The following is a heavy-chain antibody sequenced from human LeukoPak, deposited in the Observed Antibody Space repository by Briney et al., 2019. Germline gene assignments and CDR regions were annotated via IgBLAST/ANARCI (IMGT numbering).Heavy chain of an antibody. V-gene: IGHV4-4*07. J-gene: IGHJ4*02. CDR3: ARDRFGDLNYFDY. CDR1: GGSISSYF. Sequence: SQTLSLTCTVSGGSISSYFWSWIRQPAGKGLEWIGRIYTSGSTNYNPSLKSRVTISADKSTNQFSLKLSSVTAADTAVYYCARDRFGDLNYFDYWGQGTLVTVSS. D-gene: IGHD3-3*01. CDR2: IYTSGST.